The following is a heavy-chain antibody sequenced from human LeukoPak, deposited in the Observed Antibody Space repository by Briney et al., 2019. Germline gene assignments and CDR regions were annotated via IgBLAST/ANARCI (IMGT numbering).Heavy chain of an antibody. J-gene: IGHJ4*02. V-gene: IGHV3-30*02. CDR1: GFTFSSYG. CDR2: IRYDGSNK. CDR3: ARASSSIAARLLDY. D-gene: IGHD6-6*01. Sequence: GGSLRLSCEASGFTFSSYGMHWVRQAPGKGLEWVAFIRYDGSNKYYADSVKGRFTISRDNSKNTLYLQMNSLRAEDTAVYYCARASSSIAARLLDYWGQGTLVTVSS.